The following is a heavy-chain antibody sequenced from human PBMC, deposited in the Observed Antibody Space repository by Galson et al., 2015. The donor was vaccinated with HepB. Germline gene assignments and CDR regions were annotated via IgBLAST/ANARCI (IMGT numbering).Heavy chain of an antibody. Sequence: SVKVSCKASGYTFTTYGFMWVRQAPGQGLEWLGWISTYNGNSNNGQTVQGRITMTIDASTTTAYMELRSLRSDDTAVYFCATTGDGYDTRGIWGQGTLVTGS. CDR3: ATTGDGYDTRGI. V-gene: IGHV1-18*01. J-gene: IGHJ4*02. D-gene: IGHD3-22*01. CDR2: ISTYNGNS. CDR1: GYTFTTYG.